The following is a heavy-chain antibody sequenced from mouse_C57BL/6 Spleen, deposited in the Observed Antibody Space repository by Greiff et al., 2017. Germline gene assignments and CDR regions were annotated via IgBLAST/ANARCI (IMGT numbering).Heavy chain of an antibody. D-gene: IGHD4-1*01. CDR3: ARVGNWDPFAY. CDR1: GYTFTSYW. Sequence: VQLKQPGAELVKPGASVKLSCKASGYTFTSYWMQWVKQRPGQGLEWIGEIDPSDSYTNYNQKFKGKATLTVDTSSSTAYMQLSSLTSEDSAVYYCARVGNWDPFAYWGQGTLVTVSA. V-gene: IGHV1-50*01. J-gene: IGHJ3*01. CDR2: IDPSDSYT.